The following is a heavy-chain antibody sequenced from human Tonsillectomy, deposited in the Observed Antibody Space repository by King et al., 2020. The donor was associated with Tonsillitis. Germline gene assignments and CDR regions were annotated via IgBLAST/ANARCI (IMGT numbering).Heavy chain of an antibody. Sequence: VQLVESGGGVVQPGRSLRLSCAASGFTFSSYGIHWVRQAPGKGLEWVAVVWYDGTNKYYPDSVKGRFTISRDNSKNTVYLQMNSLRAEETAVYYCARDRGAGMEYWGQGTLVTVSS. CDR1: GFTFSSYG. CDR3: ARDRGAGMEY. D-gene: IGHD3-10*01. CDR2: VWYDGTNK. J-gene: IGHJ4*02. V-gene: IGHV3-33*01.